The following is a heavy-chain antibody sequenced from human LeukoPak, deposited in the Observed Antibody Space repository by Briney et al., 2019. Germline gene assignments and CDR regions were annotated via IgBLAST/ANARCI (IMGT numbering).Heavy chain of an antibody. V-gene: IGHV3-69-1*02. CDR3: ARDDKWAFDY. D-gene: IGHD1-26*01. CDR2: ISSTNSI. CDR1: GVTLANYA. Sequence: PGGSLRLSRADSGVTLANYAMDGFLHTPGKGLEWLSYISSTNSIYYGDSVKGGFTISRDNAKESLYLQMNSLRAEDTAVYYCARDDKWAFDYWGQGTLVTVSS. J-gene: IGHJ4*02.